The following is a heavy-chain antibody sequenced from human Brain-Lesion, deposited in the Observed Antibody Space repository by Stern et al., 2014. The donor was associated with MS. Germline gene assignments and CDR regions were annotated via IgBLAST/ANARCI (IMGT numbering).Heavy chain of an antibody. J-gene: IGHJ4*02. Sequence: QVQLQESGPGLVKPSETLSLTCTVSGGSISSSTYYWAWIRQPPGKGLEWIGNIYYSGFTYYNPSLKSRVTISVDMSKNQFSLKLSSVTAADTAIYYCARHDSVPRPSQLYSARDRGPVYFDYWGQGTLVTVSS. CDR2: IYYSGFT. CDR1: GGSISSSTYY. D-gene: IGHD1-26*01. CDR3: ARHDSVPRPSQLYSARDRGPVYFDY. V-gene: IGHV4-39*01.